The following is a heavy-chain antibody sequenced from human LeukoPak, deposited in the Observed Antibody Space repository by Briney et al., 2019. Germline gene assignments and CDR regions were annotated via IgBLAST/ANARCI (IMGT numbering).Heavy chain of an antibody. D-gene: IGHD1-7*01. CDR2: ISAYNGNT. J-gene: IGHJ4*02. CDR3: ARELITGTTQNQDFDY. CDR1: GYTFTSYG. Sequence: ASVKVSCKASGYTFTSYGISWVRQAPGQGLEWMGWISAYNGNTNYAQKLQGRVTMTTDTSTSTAYMELRSLRSDDTAVYYCARELITGTTQNQDFDYWGQGTLVTVSS. V-gene: IGHV1-18*01.